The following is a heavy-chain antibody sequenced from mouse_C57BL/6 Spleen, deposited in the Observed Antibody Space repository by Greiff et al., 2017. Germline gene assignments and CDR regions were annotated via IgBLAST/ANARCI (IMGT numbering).Heavy chain of an antibody. CDR3: ARDRVITTVVGYFDV. CDR2: ISYDGSN. D-gene: IGHD1-1*01. J-gene: IGHJ1*03. CDR1: GYSITSGYY. V-gene: IGHV3-6*01. Sequence: EVQLQESGPGLVKPSQSLSLTCSVTGYSITSGYYWNWIRQFPGNKLEWMGYISYDGSNNYNPSLKNRISITRDTSKNQFFLKLNSVTTEDTATYYCARDRVITTVVGYFDVWGTGTTVTVSS.